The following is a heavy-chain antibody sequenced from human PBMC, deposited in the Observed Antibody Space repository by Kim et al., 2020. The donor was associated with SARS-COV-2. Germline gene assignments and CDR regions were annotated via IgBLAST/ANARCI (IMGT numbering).Heavy chain of an antibody. CDR1: GFTFSSYS. J-gene: IGHJ6*02. D-gene: IGHD3-10*01. CDR3: ARDFWGSGSLYGMDV. V-gene: IGHV3-48*02. CDR2: ISSSSSTI. Sequence: GGSLRLSCAASGFTFSSYSMNWVRQAPGKGLEWVSYISSSSSTIYYADSVKGRFTISRDNAKNSLYLQMNSLRDEDTAVYYCARDFWGSGSLYGMDVWGQGTTVTVSS.